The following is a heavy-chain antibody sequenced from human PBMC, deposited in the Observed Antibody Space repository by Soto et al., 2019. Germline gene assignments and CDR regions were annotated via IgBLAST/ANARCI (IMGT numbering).Heavy chain of an antibody. CDR2: MNANSGNT. CDR3: ARVPYSGYLGDY. J-gene: IGHJ4*02. D-gene: IGHD5-12*01. CDR1: GYTFTSYD. V-gene: IGHV1-8*01. Sequence: GASVKVSCKASGYTFTSYDINWVRQATGQGLEWMGWMNANSGNTDYAQKFQGRVTITRNTSASTAYMELSSLRSEDTAVYYCARVPYSGYLGDYWGQGTLVTVSS.